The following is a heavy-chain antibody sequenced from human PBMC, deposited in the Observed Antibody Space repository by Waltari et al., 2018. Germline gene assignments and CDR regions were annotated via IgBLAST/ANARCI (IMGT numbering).Heavy chain of an antibody. CDR1: GFTFRDYT. D-gene: IGHD4-17*01. CDR3: VRSDYGDYVGGYY. CDR2: ISSSSSFI. J-gene: IGHJ4*02. V-gene: IGHV3-21*01. Sequence: EVQLVESGGGLVKPGGSLRLDCEASGFTFRDYTMSWGRQTPGKGLEWVSSISSSSSFIYYADSVKGRFTISRDNAKNSLFLQMNSLRAEDTSVYYCVRSDYGDYVGGYYWGQGTVVTVSS.